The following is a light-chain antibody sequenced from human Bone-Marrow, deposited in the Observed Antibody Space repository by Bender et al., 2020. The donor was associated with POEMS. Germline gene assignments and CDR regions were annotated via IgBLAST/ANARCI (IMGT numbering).Light chain of an antibody. J-gene: IGLJ3*02. CDR1: SSNIGSNY. Sequence: QSVLTQPPSASGTPGQRVTISCYGSSSNIGSNYVYWYQQLPGTAPKLLIYTNNHRPSGVPDRFSGSKSGTSASLAISGLRSEDEADYYCAAWDDSLRGTVFGGGTKVTVL. V-gene: IGLV1-47*02. CDR3: AAWDDSLRGTV. CDR2: TNN.